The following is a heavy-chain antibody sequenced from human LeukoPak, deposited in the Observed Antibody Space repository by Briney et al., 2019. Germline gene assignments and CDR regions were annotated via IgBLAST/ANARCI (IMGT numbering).Heavy chain of an antibody. CDR2: ISSSGSTI. Sequence: GGSLRLSCAASGFTFSDYYMSWIRQAPGKGLEWVSYISSSGSTIYYADSVKGRFTISRDNAKNSLYLQMNSLRAEDTAVYYCARDLFPPRSGYYNHWGQGTLVTVSS. CDR3: ARDLFPPRSGYYNH. J-gene: IGHJ5*02. V-gene: IGHV3-11*01. D-gene: IGHD3-22*01. CDR1: GFTFSDYY.